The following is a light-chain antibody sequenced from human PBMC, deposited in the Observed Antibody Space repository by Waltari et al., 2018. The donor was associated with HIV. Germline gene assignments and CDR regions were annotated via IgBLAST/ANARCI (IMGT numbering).Light chain of an antibody. Sequence: SYELTQPPSVSVSPGQTARITCSEDALPKKYVYWYQQRPGQAPVLVMYKDSERPSGIPERFSGSSSGTTVTLTISGVQAEDEAAYYCQSADSSGTYVVGTGTKVTVL. CDR2: KDS. J-gene: IGLJ1*01. CDR1: ALPKKY. CDR3: QSADSSGTYV. V-gene: IGLV3-25*03.